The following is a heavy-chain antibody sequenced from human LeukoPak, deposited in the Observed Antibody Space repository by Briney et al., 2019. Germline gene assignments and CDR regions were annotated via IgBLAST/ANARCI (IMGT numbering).Heavy chain of an antibody. CDR2: IYYSGST. CDR1: GGSISSYY. Sequence: SETLSLTCTVSGGSISSYYWSWIRQPPGKGLEWIGYIYYSGSTNYNPSLKSRVTISVDTSKNQFSLKLSSVTAADTAVYYCACTVVTPTGAGEVDYWGQGTLVTISS. D-gene: IGHD4-23*01. V-gene: IGHV4-59*01. J-gene: IGHJ4*02. CDR3: ACTVVTPTGAGEVDY.